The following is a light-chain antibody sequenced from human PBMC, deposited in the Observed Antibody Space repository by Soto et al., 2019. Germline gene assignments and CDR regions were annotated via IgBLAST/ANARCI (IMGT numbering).Light chain of an antibody. CDR1: QSTVYSSGNTY. CDR3: MQALRSTLT. CDR2: KXS. J-gene: IGKJ1*01. Sequence: DVLVTQSPLSLPVPLGQPASMSWWXSQSTVYSSGNTYLHWFQQXXGQSPRXXXDKXSNRDSGGPDRFSGSGSGTDFTLKISRIEESYVGAYYCMQALRSTLTFGQGTKVDIK. V-gene: IGKV2-30*01.